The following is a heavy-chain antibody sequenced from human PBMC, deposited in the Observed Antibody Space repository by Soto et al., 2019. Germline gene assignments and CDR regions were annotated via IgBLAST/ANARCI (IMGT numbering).Heavy chain of an antibody. D-gene: IGHD2-2*01. CDR1: GYSSSSGNY. V-gene: IGHV4-38-2*01. J-gene: IGHJ6*02. CDR2: LYHIGST. CDR3: RSSTSCYDESCVDV. Sequence: SETLSLTCSVSGYSSSSGNYWAFIRQPPGRGLEWIGSLYHIGSTHYNTSLKSRVTISVDTSKNHFSLELSSVTAADTAIYYCRSSTSCYDESCVDVWGQGTMVTVSS.